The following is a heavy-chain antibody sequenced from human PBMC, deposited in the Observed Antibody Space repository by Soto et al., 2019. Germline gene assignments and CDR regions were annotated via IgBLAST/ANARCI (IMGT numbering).Heavy chain of an antibody. CDR3: ARGGLDYGGNNWFDP. CDR2: IYYSGST. D-gene: IGHD4-17*01. J-gene: IGHJ5*02. Sequence: SETLSLTCTVSGGSISSYYWSWIRQPPGKGLEWIGEIYYSGSTNYNPSLKSRVTISVGKSKNQFSLKLSSVTAADTAVYYCARGGLDYGGNNWFDPWGQGTLVTVSS. V-gene: IGHV4-59*12. CDR1: GGSISSYY.